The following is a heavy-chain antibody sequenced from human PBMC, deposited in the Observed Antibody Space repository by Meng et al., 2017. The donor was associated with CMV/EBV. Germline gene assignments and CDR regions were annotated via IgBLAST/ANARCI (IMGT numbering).Heavy chain of an antibody. CDR2: IKSKNDGGTT. J-gene: IGHJ4*02. V-gene: IGHV3-15*01. CDR1: NAW. D-gene: IGHD6-13*01. CDR3: ARDPSGIAAAGTGGGFDY. Sequence: NAWLTWVRQAPGKELEWVGRIKSKNDGGTTDYAAPVQSRFTISRDDSRNTVYLQMNSLKTEDTAVYYCARDPSGIAAAGTGGGFDYWGQGTLVTVSS.